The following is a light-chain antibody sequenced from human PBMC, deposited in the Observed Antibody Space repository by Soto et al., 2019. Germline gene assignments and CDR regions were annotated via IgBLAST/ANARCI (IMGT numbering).Light chain of an antibody. CDR3: YSCSRSSGTRYV. CDR1: SSDIGTYNY. Sequence: QSALTQPASVSGSPGQSITISCTGTSSDIGTYNYVSWYQQHPGQAPKLMSYDVSNRPSGVSDRFSGSKSGNTASLTISGLQAEDEADYYCYSCSRSSGTRYVFGTGTKVTVL. V-gene: IGLV2-14*03. CDR2: DVS. J-gene: IGLJ1*01.